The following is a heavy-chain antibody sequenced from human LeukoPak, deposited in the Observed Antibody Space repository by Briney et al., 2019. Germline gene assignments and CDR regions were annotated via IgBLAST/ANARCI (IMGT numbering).Heavy chain of an antibody. CDR3: GKIQHQLVVAEDL. D-gene: IGHD6-13*01. J-gene: IGHJ5*02. V-gene: IGHV3-30*18. CDR1: GFIFNMYG. Sequence: GGSLRLSCAASGFIFNMYGMHWVRQAPGKGLEWVAVISYDGSNKYYGDSVKGRFSISRDNSKNTLYLQMNSLRAEDTAVYYCGKIQHQLVVAEDLWGQGTLVTVSS. CDR2: ISYDGSNK.